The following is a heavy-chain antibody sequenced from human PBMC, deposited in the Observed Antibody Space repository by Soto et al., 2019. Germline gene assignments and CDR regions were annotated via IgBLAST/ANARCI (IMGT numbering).Heavy chain of an antibody. V-gene: IGHV1-18*01. D-gene: IGHD2-2*02. CDR1: VYTFTSYG. CDR2: ISAYNGNT. CDR3: ARDTYCSSTSCYSPYYYYGMDV. Sequence: ASVKVSCQASVYTFTSYGISWVRQAPGQGLEWMGWISAYNGNTNYAQKLQGRVTMTTDTSTSTAYMELRSLRSDDTAVYYCARDTYCSSTSCYSPYYYYGMDVWGQGTTVTVSS. J-gene: IGHJ6*02.